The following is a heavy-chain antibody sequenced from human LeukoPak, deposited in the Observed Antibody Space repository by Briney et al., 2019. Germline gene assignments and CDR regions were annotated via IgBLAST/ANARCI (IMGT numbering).Heavy chain of an antibody. CDR3: ARDGPPLWFGELAPGFDY. CDR1: GFTFSSYW. V-gene: IGHV3-7*01. D-gene: IGHD3-10*01. J-gene: IGHJ4*02. Sequence: GGSLRLSCAASGFTFSSYWMSWVRQAPGKGLEWVANIKQDGSEKYYVDSVKGRFSISRDNAKNSLYLQMNGLRAEDTAVYYCARDGPPLWFGELAPGFDYWGQGTLVTVSS. CDR2: IKQDGSEK.